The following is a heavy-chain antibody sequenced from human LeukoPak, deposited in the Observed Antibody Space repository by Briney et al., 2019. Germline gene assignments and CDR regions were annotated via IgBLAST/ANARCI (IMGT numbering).Heavy chain of an antibody. CDR1: GFTFSSYG. Sequence: GGSLRLSCAASGFTFSSYGMHWVRQAPGKGLEWVAFIRYDGSNKYYADSVKGRFTISRDNSKNTLYLQMNSLRAEDTAVYYCANVISYYDSSGHHDAFDIWGQGTMVTVSS. J-gene: IGHJ3*02. CDR3: ANVISYYDSSGHHDAFDI. CDR2: IRYDGSNK. D-gene: IGHD3-22*01. V-gene: IGHV3-30*02.